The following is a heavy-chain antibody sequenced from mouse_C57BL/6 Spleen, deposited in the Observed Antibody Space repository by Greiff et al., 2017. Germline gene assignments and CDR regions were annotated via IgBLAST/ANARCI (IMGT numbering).Heavy chain of an antibody. J-gene: IGHJ4*01. V-gene: IGHV1-18*01. CDR2: INPNNGGT. CDR1: GYTFTDYN. CDR3: DRCGYGNYADYAMDY. D-gene: IGHD2-10*02. Sequence: EVQLQQPGPELVKPGASVKISCKASGYTFTDYNMDWVKQSHGKSLEWIGDINPNNGGTIYNQKFKGKATLTVDKSSSTAYMELRSLTSEDTAVSDCDRCGYGNYADYAMDYWGQGTSVTVSS.